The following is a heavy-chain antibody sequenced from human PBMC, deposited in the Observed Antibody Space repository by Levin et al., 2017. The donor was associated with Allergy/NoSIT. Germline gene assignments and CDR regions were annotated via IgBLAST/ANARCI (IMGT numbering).Heavy chain of an antibody. CDR1: GGTFSSYA. J-gene: IGHJ3*02. CDR3: ASFAYDALDGDAFDI. CDR2: IIPIFGTA. Sequence: SVKVSCKASGGTFSSYAISWVRQAPGQGLEWMGGIIPIFGTANYAQKFQGRVTITADKSTSTAYMELSSLRSEDTAVYYCASFAYDALDGDAFDIWGQGTMVTVSS. D-gene: IGHD3-16*01. V-gene: IGHV1-69*06.